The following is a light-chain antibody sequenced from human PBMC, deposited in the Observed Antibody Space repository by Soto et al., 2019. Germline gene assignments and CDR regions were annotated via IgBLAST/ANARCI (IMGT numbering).Light chain of an antibody. Sequence: QSVLTQPASVSGSPGQSITISCTGTSSDVGGYNYVSWYQQHPGKAPKLMIYEVSNRPSGVSNRFSGSKSGNTASLTISGLQAEDEADYYCSSFTSINTWVFGGGTKFTVL. V-gene: IGLV2-14*01. CDR1: SSDVGGYNY. J-gene: IGLJ3*02. CDR2: EVS. CDR3: SSFTSINTWV.